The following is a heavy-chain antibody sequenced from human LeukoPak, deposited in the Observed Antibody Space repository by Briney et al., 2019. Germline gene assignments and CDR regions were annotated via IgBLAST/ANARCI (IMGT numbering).Heavy chain of an antibody. CDR2: IYPGDSDT. CDR1: GYSFTTYW. CDR3: ARHYNFDY. D-gene: IGHD4-11*01. J-gene: IGHJ4*02. Sequence: NPGESLKISCKGSGYSFTTYWIGWVRQMPGKGLGWMGNIYPGDSDTRYNPSFQGQVTISADKSISTAYLQWSSLKASDTAIYYCARHYNFDYWGQGTLVTVSS. V-gene: IGHV5-51*01.